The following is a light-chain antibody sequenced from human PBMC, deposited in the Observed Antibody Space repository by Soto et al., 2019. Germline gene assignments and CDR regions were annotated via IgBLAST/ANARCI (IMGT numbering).Light chain of an antibody. CDR1: QSVSSN. J-gene: IGKJ1*01. V-gene: IGKV3-15*01. Sequence: EIVMTQSPATLSVSPGERAILSCRASQSVSSNLAWYQQKPGQAPRLLIYGASTRATGIPARFSGSGSGTEFTLTISSLQAEDFAVYYCQQFYNWPPWTFGQGTKVESK. CDR3: QQFYNWPPWT. CDR2: GAS.